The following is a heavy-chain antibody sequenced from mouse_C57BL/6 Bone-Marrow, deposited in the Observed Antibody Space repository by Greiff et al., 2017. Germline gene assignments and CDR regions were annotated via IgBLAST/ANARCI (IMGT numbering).Heavy chain of an antibody. CDR1: GYTFTSYW. J-gene: IGHJ4*01. Sequence: QVQLQPPGAELVMPGASVKLSCKASGYTFTSYWMHWVKQRPGQGLEWIGEIDPSDSYTNYNQKFKGKSTLTVDKSSSTAYMQLSSLTSEDSAVYYCARGDYYYGSSPYAMDYWGQGTSVTVSS. V-gene: IGHV1-69*01. CDR2: IDPSDSYT. CDR3: ARGDYYYGSSPYAMDY. D-gene: IGHD1-1*01.